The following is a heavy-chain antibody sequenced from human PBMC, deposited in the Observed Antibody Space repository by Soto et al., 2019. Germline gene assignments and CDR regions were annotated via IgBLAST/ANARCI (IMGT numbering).Heavy chain of an antibody. J-gene: IGHJ4*02. D-gene: IGHD3-22*01. V-gene: IGHV4-31*03. Sequence: SETLSLTCTVSGGSISSGGYYWSWIRQHPGKGLEWIGYIYYSGSTYYNPSLKSRVTISVDTSKNQFSLKLSSVTAADTAVYYCASSGYREFDYWGQGTLVTVSS. CDR3: ASSGYREFDY. CDR1: GGSISSGGYY. CDR2: IYYSGST.